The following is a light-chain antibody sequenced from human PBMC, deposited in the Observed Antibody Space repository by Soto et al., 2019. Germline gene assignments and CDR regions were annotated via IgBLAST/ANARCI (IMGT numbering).Light chain of an antibody. CDR1: QSVSSNY. V-gene: IGKV3-11*01. CDR2: DAS. J-gene: IGKJ1*01. Sequence: IVMTQSPATRSLSPGERATLSCRASQSVSSNYLSWYQQKPGQAHRLLIYDASNRATGIPARFSGSGSGTDFTLTISSLEPEDFAVYYCQQRSNWPPWTFGQGTKV. CDR3: QQRSNWPPWT.